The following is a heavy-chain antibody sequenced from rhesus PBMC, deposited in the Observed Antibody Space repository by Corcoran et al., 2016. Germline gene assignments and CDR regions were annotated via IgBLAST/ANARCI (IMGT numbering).Heavy chain of an antibody. CDR1: GGSISDYSY. CDR3: ARGAAGYV. V-gene: IGHV4S9*01. J-gene: IGHJ5-2*02. D-gene: IGHD6-13*01. Sequence: QVQLQESGPGLVKPSETLSLTCAVPGGSISDYSYWHWIRQPPGQGLEWIGNIYGNSASTYYNPSLKSRVTISKDTSKNQFFLKLSSVTAADTAVYYCARGAAGYVWGRGVLVTVSS. CDR2: IYGNSAST.